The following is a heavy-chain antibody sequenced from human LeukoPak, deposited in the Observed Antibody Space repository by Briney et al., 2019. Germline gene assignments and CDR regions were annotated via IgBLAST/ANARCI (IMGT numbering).Heavy chain of an antibody. D-gene: IGHD3-9*01. V-gene: IGHV3-30*03. CDR1: GFTFSSYG. Sequence: PGGSLRLSCAASGFTFSSYGMHWVRQAPGKGLEWVAVISYDGSNKYHADSVKGRFTISRDNSKNTLYLQMNSLRAEDTAVYYCVRNRHILTGYYSYWGQGTLVTVSS. CDR3: VRNRHILTGYYSY. CDR2: ISYDGSNK. J-gene: IGHJ4*02.